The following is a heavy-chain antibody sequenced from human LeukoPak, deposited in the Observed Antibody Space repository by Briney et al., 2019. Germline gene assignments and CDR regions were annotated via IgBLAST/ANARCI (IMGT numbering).Heavy chain of an antibody. D-gene: IGHD3-16*02. CDR1: GFTFSSYA. CDR2: ISYDGSNK. V-gene: IGHV3-30*04. Sequence: PGGSLRLSCAASGFTFSSYAMHWVRQAPGKGLEWVAVISYDGSNKYYADSVKGRFTISRDNSKNTLYLQMNSLRAEDTAVYYCARDIPRNRWFDPWGQGTLVAVSS. CDR3: ARDIPRNRWFDP. J-gene: IGHJ5*02.